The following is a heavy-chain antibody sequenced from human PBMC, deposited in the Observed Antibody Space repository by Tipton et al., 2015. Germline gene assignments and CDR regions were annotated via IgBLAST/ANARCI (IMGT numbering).Heavy chain of an antibody. J-gene: IGHJ6*02. CDR3: ARGEMTGYYYYYYGMDV. V-gene: IGHV3-33*07. D-gene: IGHD3-9*01. Sequence: SLRLSCAASGFTFSSYGMYWVRQAPGKGLEWVAVIWYDGSNKYYADSVKGRFTISRDNSKNTLYLQMNSLRAEDTAVYYCARGEMTGYYYYYYGMDVWGQGTTVTVSS. CDR2: IWYDGSNK. CDR1: GFTFSSYG.